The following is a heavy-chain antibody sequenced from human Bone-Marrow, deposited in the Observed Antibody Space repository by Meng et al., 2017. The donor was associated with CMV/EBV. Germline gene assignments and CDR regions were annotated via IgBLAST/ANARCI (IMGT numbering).Heavy chain of an antibody. Sequence: GGSLRLSCAASGFTFSSYSMNWVRQAPGKGLEWVSSISSSSSYIYYADSVKGRFTISRDNAKNSLYLQMNSLRAEDTAVYYCASNPPTVTSPYHYYYGMDVWGQGTTVTVSS. J-gene: IGHJ6*02. CDR3: ASNPPTVTSPYHYYYGMDV. CDR2: ISSSSSYI. V-gene: IGHV3-21*01. D-gene: IGHD4-11*01. CDR1: GFTFSSYS.